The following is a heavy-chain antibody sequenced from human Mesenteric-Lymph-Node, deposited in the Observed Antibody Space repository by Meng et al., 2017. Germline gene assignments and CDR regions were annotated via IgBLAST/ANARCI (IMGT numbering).Heavy chain of an antibody. CDR3: ARVGAYCGGDCYHPR. J-gene: IGHJ4*02. D-gene: IGHD2-21*02. V-gene: IGHV4-34*01. CDR1: GGSFIGYY. CDR2: INHSGST. Sequence: QLQLRGTGLLKPSETLSLSSAVYGGSFIGYYWSWIRQPPGKGLEWIGEINHSGSTNYNPSLKSRVTISVDESKNQFSLRLSSVTAADTAVYYCARVGAYCGGDCYHPRWGQGTLVTVSS.